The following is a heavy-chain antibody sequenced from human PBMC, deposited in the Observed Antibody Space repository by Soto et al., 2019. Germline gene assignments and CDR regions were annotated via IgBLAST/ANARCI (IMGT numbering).Heavy chain of an antibody. CDR3: ARGLVGYPSYYHSSYGMDV. CDR2: MNPNSGNT. V-gene: IGHV1-8*01. D-gene: IGHD1-26*01. J-gene: IGHJ6*02. CDR1: GYTFTSYD. Sequence: ASVNVSCKASGYTFTSYDINWVRQATGQGLEWMGWMNPNSGNTGYAQKFQGRVTMTRNTSISTAYMELSSLRSEDTAVYYCARGLVGYPSYYHSSYGMDVWGQGTTVTVSS.